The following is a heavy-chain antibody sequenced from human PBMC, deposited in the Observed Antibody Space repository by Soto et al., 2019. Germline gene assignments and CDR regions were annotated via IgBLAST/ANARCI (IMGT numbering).Heavy chain of an antibody. CDR3: ARLIGNSWLDS. Sequence: SQTLSLTGAISGDRFSINHATWAWIRQSPSRGLEWLGRTYYRSKWSNDYAVSVKGRITINPDTSNNQFSLHLNSVTPDDTAVYYCARLIGNSWLDSWGQGTLVTVSS. V-gene: IGHV6-1*01. CDR1: GDRFSINHAT. D-gene: IGHD3-16*01. CDR2: TYYRSKWSN. J-gene: IGHJ5*01.